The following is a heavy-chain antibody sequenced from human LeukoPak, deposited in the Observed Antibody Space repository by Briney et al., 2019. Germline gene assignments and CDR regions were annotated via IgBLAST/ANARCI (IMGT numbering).Heavy chain of an antibody. D-gene: IGHD1-26*01. J-gene: IGHJ4*02. CDR2: ISGSGGST. CDR1: GFTFSSYA. V-gene: IGHV3-23*01. Sequence: GGSLRLSCAASGFTFSSYAMSWVRQAPGKRLEWVSAISGSGGSTYYADSVKGRFTISRDNSKNTLYLQMNSLRAEDTAVYYCAKRPTNSGSYFTVIYYFDYWGQGTLVTVSS. CDR3: AKRPTNSGSYFTVIYYFDY.